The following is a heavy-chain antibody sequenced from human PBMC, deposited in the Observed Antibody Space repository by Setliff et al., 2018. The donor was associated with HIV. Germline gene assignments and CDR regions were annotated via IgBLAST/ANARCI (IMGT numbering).Heavy chain of an antibody. J-gene: IGHJ3*01. CDR3: VRRDGRVLNGFDL. Sequence: GESLKISCKGSNYTFTTYWIGWVRQVPGKGLEWMAIIYPGDSDIRYNPSFQGQVTISVEKSVTTAYLQWSSLKTSGTAMYYCVRRDGRVLNGFDLWGRGTMVTVSS. CDR1: NYTFTTYW. V-gene: IGHV5-51*01. CDR2: IYPGDSDI. D-gene: IGHD2-21*02.